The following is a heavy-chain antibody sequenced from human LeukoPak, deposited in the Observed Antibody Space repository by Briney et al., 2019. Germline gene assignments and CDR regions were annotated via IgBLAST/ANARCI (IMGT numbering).Heavy chain of an antibody. Sequence: SETLSLTCAVYGGSFSGYYWSWIRQPPGKGLEWIGYIYYSGSTNYNPSLKSRVTISVDTSKNQFSLNLSFVTAADTAVYYCAPPPYYYEANGYSVAWGQGTLVTVSS. J-gene: IGHJ5*02. CDR3: APPPYYYEANGYSVA. D-gene: IGHD3-22*01. CDR1: GGSFSGYY. V-gene: IGHV4-34*11. CDR2: IYYSGST.